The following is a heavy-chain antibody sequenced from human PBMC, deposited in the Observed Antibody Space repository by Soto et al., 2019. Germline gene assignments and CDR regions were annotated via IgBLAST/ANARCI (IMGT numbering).Heavy chain of an antibody. D-gene: IGHD5-18*01. Sequence: QVQLVQSGAEVKKPGASVKVSCKASGYTFTGYYMHWVRQAPGQGLEWMGWINPNSGGTNYAQKVQCWVTMTSDTSISTAYMELSRLRSDDTAVYYCARDRRYSYGNYYYYYGMDVWGQGTTVTVSS. CDR2: INPNSGGT. CDR3: ARDRRYSYGNYYYYYGMDV. V-gene: IGHV1-2*04. J-gene: IGHJ6*02. CDR1: GYTFTGYY.